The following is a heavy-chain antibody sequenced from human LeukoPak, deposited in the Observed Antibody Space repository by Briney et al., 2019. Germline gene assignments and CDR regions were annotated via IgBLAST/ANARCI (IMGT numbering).Heavy chain of an antibody. CDR2: ISYDGSNK. V-gene: IGHV3-30-3*01. D-gene: IGHD4-11*01. CDR1: GFTFSSYA. J-gene: IGHJ4*02. CDR3: ARAENSNHIFDY. Sequence: AGGSLRLSCAASGFTFSSYAMHWVRQAPGKGREWVAVISYDGSNKYYADSVKGRFTISRDNSKNTLYLQMNSLRAEDTAVYYCARAENSNHIFDYWGQGTLVTVSS.